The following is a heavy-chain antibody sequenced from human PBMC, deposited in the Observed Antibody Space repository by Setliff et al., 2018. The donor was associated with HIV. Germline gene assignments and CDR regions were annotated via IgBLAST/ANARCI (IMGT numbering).Heavy chain of an antibody. CDR1: GGSFSGYY. CDR2: INHSGST. CDR3: ARGNSDYYDSSSYYSPFDY. J-gene: IGHJ4*02. D-gene: IGHD3-22*01. V-gene: IGHV4-34*01. Sequence: SETLSLTCAVYGGSFSGYYWSWIRQPPGKGLEWIGEINHSGSTNYNPSLKSRVTISVDTSKNQFSLKLSSVTAADTAVYYCARGNSDYYDSSSYYSPFDYWGQGTLVTVSS.